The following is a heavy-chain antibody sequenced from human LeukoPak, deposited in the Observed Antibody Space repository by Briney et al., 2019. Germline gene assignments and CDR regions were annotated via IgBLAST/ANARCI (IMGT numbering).Heavy chain of an antibody. CDR1: GFTFNSYS. J-gene: IGHJ4*02. Sequence: PGGSLRLSCAASGFTFNSYSMNWVRQAPGKGLEWVSSISSSSSYIYYADSVKGRFTISRDNAKNSLYLQMNSLRAEDTAVYYCARANTAMVYYFDYWGQGTLVTVSS. CDR2: ISSSSSYI. D-gene: IGHD5-18*01. V-gene: IGHV3-21*01. CDR3: ARANTAMVYYFDY.